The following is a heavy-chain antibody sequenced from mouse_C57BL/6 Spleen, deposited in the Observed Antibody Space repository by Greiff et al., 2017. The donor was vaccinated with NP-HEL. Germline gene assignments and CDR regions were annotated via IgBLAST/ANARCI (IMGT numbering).Heavy chain of an antibody. CDR1: GYTFTSYW. D-gene: IGHD1-1*01. CDR2: IYPGSGST. CDR3: ARDYYGSRYYFDY. Sequence: QVHVKQPGAELVKPGASVKMSCKASGYTFTSYWITWVKQRPGQGLEWIGDIYPGSGSTNYNEKFKSKATLTVDTSSSTAYMQLSSLTSEDSAVYYCARDYYGSRYYFDYWGQGTTLTVSS. V-gene: IGHV1-55*01. J-gene: IGHJ2*01.